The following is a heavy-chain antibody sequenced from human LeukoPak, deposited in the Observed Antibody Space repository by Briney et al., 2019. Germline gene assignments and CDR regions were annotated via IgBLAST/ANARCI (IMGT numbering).Heavy chain of an antibody. V-gene: IGHV3-7*03. CDR3: ARGPPIAAAGTW. CDR1: GFTFSSYW. CDR2: INQDGTEK. D-gene: IGHD6-13*01. J-gene: IGHJ4*02. Sequence: TGGSLRLSCAASGFTFSSYWMSWVRQAPGEGLEWVAKINQDGTEKAYVDSVRGRFTISRDNAKNSLSLQMNSLRAEDTAVYYCARGPPIAAAGTWWGQGTLVTVSS.